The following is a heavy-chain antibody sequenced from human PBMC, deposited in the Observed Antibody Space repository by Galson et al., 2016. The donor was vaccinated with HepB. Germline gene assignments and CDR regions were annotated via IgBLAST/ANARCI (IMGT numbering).Heavy chain of an antibody. Sequence: SLRLSCAASGFTFGSYGMNWFRQAPGKGLEWVSGIGDDGATYYANHVRGRFTISRDNSKKTLYLQMNSLRAEDTAIYYCAKALVANRPHFGSWGQGTLVSVSS. J-gene: IGHJ4*02. V-gene: IGHV3-23*01. CDR3: AKALVANRPHFGS. CDR2: IGDDGAT. CDR1: GFTFGSYG.